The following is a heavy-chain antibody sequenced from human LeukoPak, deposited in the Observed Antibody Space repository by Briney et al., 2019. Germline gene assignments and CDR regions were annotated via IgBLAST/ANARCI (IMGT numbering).Heavy chain of an antibody. J-gene: IGHJ4*02. Sequence: PSETLSLTCAVYGGSFSGYYWSWIRQPPGKGLEWIGEINHSGSTNYNPSLKNRVTISVDTSKNQFSLKLSSVTAADTAVYYCARGLGKYYYGSGTDYWGQGTLVAVSS. D-gene: IGHD3-10*01. V-gene: IGHV4-34*01. CDR3: ARGLGKYYYGSGTDY. CDR2: INHSGST. CDR1: GGSFSGYY.